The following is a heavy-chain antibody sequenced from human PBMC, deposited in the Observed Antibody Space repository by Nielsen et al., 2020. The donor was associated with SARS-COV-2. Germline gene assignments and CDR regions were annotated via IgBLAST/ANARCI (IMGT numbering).Heavy chain of an antibody. Sequence: GESLKISCAASGFTFSSYRMHWVRQAPGKGLVWVSRINSDGSSTSYADSVKGRFTISRDNAKNTLYLQMNSLRAEDTAVYYCARAFEAVGYCSSTSCPYDYWGQGTLVTVSS. CDR1: GFTFSSYR. CDR2: INSDGSST. D-gene: IGHD2-2*01. CDR3: ARAFEAVGYCSSTSCPYDY. J-gene: IGHJ4*02. V-gene: IGHV3-74*01.